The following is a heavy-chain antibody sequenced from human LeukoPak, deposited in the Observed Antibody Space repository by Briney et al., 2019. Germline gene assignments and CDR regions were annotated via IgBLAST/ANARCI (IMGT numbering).Heavy chain of an antibody. V-gene: IGHV3-64*01. Sequence: GGSLRLSCAASGFTFSRYAMHWVRQAPGKGLQFVSAISTSGDSTSYANSVRGRFTISRDNSRNTLHLQMGSLRAEDMAVYYCARDDGGYGSGSHYYFYSMDVWGQGTTVTVSS. CDR2: ISTSGDST. CDR3: ARDDGGYGSGSHYYFYSMDV. CDR1: GFTFSRYA. D-gene: IGHD3-10*01. J-gene: IGHJ6*02.